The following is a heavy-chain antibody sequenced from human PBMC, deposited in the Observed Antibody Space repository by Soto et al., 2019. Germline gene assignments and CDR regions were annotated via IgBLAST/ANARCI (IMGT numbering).Heavy chain of an antibody. CDR3: AKDAWEPLLYYYYYGMDV. CDR2: ISYDGSNK. D-gene: IGHD1-26*01. J-gene: IGHJ6*02. V-gene: IGHV3-30*18. CDR1: GFTFSIYG. Sequence: GGSLRLSCAASGFTFSIYGMHWVRQAPGKGLEWVAVISYDGSNKYYADSVKGRFTISRDNSKNTLYLQMNSLRAEDTAVYYCAKDAWEPLLYYYYYGMDVWGQGTTVTVSS.